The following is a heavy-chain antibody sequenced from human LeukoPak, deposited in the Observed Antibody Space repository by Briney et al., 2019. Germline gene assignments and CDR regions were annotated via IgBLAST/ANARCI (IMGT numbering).Heavy chain of an antibody. V-gene: IGHV3-30-3*01. CDR1: GFTFSSYA. D-gene: IGHD5-18*01. CDR2: ISYDGSNK. CDR3: ARAPRRGYSYGPTDY. J-gene: IGHJ4*02. Sequence: PGGSLRLSCAASGFTFSSYAMHWVRQAPGKGLEWVAVISYDGSNKYYADSVKGRFTISRDNSKNTLYLQMNSLRAEDTAVYYCARAPRRGYSYGPTDYWGQGTLVTVSS.